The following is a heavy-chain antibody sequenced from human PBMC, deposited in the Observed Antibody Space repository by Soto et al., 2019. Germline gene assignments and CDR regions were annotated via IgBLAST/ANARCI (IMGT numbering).Heavy chain of an antibody. CDR1: GGSVSSGSYY. CDR2: IYYTGNT. D-gene: IGHD3-3*01. CDR3: ATVVRGAYYHDL. J-gene: IGHJ5*02. V-gene: IGHV4-31*03. Sequence: PSETLSLTCTVSGGSVSSGSYYWSWIRQHPGRGLEWIGYIYYTGNTYYNPSLKSRLAISVDTSKNQFSLKLTSVTAADTAVYDCATVVRGAYYHDLWGQGTLVTVSS.